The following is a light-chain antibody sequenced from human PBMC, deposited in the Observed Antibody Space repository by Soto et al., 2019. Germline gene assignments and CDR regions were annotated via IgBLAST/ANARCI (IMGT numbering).Light chain of an antibody. CDR1: SSNIGSNS. J-gene: IGLJ3*02. CDR2: RNN. Sequence: QSVLTQPPSASGTPGQRVTISCSGSSSNIGSNSVYWYQQLPGTAPKLLIYRNNQRPSGVPDRFSGSKSGTSASLAISGLRFEDEADYYCAAWDDSLTGSWVFGGGTKLTVL. CDR3: AAWDDSLTGSWV. V-gene: IGLV1-47*01.